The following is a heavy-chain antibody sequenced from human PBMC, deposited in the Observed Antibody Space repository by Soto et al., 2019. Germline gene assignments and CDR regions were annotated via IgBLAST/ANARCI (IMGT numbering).Heavy chain of an antibody. V-gene: IGHV4-4*09. CDR3: ARTLDYGHMDV. CDR1: GDSVRNQY. D-gene: IGHD3-16*01. J-gene: IGHJ6*03. Sequence: PSETLSLTCTVSGDSVRNQYWSWIRRPPGRGLEWIGYIYRSGSTKYNPSLKSRLTISVDTSKNQFSLKLSSVTVVDTAVYYCARTLDYGHMDVWGKGTTVTVSS. CDR2: IYRSGST.